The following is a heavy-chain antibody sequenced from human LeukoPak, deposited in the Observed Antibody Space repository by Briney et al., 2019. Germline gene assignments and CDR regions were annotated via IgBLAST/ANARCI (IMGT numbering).Heavy chain of an antibody. CDR3: ARGGEANYYDTSGYYLYYY. CDR1: GYTFTSYG. Sequence: SVKVSCKASGYTFTSYGISWVRQAPGQGLEWMGRIIPIFGTTNYAQKFQGRVTITTDESTSTAYMELSSLRSEDTAVYYCARGGEANYYDTSGYYLYYYWGQGTLVTVSS. V-gene: IGHV1-69*05. D-gene: IGHD3-22*01. CDR2: IIPIFGTT. J-gene: IGHJ4*02.